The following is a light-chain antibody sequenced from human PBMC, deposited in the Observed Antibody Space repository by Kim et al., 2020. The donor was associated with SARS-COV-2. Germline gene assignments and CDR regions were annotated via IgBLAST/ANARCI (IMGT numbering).Light chain of an antibody. CDR2: LGS. Sequence: PASISCRSSQSLLHSNGYHYLEWELQKPGQSPQPLIDLGSDRACGVPVRFSGGGAGNELTLKISRVEAEDVGVYYCMEALQSPLVTFGQGTKLEI. CDR3: MEALQSPLVT. J-gene: IGKJ2*01. V-gene: IGKV2-28*01. CDR1: QSLLHSNGYHY.